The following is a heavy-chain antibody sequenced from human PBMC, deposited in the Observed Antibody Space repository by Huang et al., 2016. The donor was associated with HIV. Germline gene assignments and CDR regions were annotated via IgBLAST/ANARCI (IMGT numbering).Heavy chain of an antibody. J-gene: IGHJ4*02. CDR1: GFTFSSYG. V-gene: IGHV3-30*02. D-gene: IGHD2-15*01. Sequence: QVQLVESGGGVVQPGGSLRLSCATSGFTFSSYGMHWVRQAPGLGRGWVAFIQYDGTKKYYADAVKGRFNISRDNSKNMLHLQMNNLRVEDTAAYFCAKVTLGFDYWGQGTGVTVSS. CDR3: AKVTLGFDY. CDR2: IQYDGTKK.